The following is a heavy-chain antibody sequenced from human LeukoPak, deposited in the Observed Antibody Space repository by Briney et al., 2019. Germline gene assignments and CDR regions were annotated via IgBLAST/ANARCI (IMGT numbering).Heavy chain of an antibody. D-gene: IGHD2-21*02. CDR2: TNPNSGGT. V-gene: IGHV1-2*02. CDR1: GYTFTGYY. Sequence: ASVKVSCKASGYTFTGYYMHWVRQAPGQGLEWMGWTNPNSGGTNYAQKFQGRVTMTRDTSISTAYMELSRLRSDDTAVYYCARDRILAYCGGDCLYYFDYWGQGTLVTVSS. CDR3: ARDRILAYCGGDCLYYFDY. J-gene: IGHJ4*02.